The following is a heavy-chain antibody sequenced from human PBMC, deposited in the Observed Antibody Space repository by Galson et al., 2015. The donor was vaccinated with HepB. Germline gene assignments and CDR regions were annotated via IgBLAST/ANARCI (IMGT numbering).Heavy chain of an antibody. CDR3: ARDPFAGAFGAFDV. CDR2: IKVDGSAS. D-gene: IGHD3-10*01. V-gene: IGHV3-7*01. Sequence: SLRLSCAASGFTFSSYWMTWVRQAPGKGLEWVASIKVDGSASAYLDSVKGRFTISRDNAENSLYLQMSSLRVEDTALYYCARDPFAGAFGAFDVWGQGTMVTVSS. CDR1: GFTFSSYW. J-gene: IGHJ3*01.